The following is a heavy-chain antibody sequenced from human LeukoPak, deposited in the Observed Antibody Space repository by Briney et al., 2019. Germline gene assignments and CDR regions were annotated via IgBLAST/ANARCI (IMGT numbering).Heavy chain of an antibody. D-gene: IGHD5-18*01. Sequence: GGSLRLSCTASGFIFRSYYLTWVRQAPGKGLEWVANIKQDGSEKMYVDSVKGRFTLSRDNAKNSVYLQMNSLRAEDTAVYYCAKGYNYAYEYWGQGTLVTVSS. CDR1: GFIFRSYY. CDR3: AKGYNYAYEY. J-gene: IGHJ4*02. V-gene: IGHV3-7*01. CDR2: IKQDGSEK.